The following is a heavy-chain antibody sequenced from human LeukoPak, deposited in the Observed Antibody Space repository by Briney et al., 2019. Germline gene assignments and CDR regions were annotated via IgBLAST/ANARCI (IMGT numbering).Heavy chain of an antibody. CDR1: GYTFTSYY. J-gene: IGHJ5*02. CDR3: ARGRTGVATPRSWFDP. V-gene: IGHV1-46*01. CDR2: INPSGGST. D-gene: IGHD5-12*01. Sequence: ASVKVSCKASGYTFTSYYMHWVRQAPGQGLEWMGIINPSGGSTSYAQKFQGRVTMTRDMSTSTVYMELSSLRSEDTAVYYCARGRTGVATPRSWFDPRGQGTLVTVSS.